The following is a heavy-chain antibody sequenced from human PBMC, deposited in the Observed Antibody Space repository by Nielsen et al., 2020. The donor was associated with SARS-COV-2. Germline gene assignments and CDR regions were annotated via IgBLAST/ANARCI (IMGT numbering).Heavy chain of an antibody. J-gene: IGHJ4*02. CDR1: GGSFSGYY. CDR2: INHSGST. Sequence: SETLSLTCAVYGGSFSGYYWSWIRQPPGKGLEWIGEINHSGSTNYNPSLKSRVTISVDTSKNQFSLKLSSVTAADTAVYYCARVGITGTTTDYWGQGTLVTVSS. CDR3: ARVGITGTTTDY. V-gene: IGHV4-34*01. D-gene: IGHD1-7*01.